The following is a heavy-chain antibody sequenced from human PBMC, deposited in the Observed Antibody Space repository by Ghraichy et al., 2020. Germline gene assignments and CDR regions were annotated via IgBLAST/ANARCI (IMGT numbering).Heavy chain of an antibody. J-gene: IGHJ6*02. CDR3: TTIRRYYYYGMDV. V-gene: IGHV3-15*01. Sequence: ETLSLTCAASGFTFSNAWMSWVRQAPGKGLEWVGRIKSKTDGGTTDYAAPVKGRFTISRDDSKNTLYLQMNSLKTEDTAVYYCTTIRRYYYYGMDVWGQGTTVTVSS. CDR2: IKSKTDGGTT. CDR1: GFTFSNAW. D-gene: IGHD3-10*01.